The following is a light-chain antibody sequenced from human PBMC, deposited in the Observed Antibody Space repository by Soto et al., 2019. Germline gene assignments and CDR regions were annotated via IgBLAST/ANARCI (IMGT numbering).Light chain of an antibody. J-gene: IGLJ3*02. CDR1: TSDIGSYNY. CDR3: SSTTTTNSLVV. CDR2: DVN. V-gene: IGLV2-14*01. Sequence: QSVLTQPASVSGSPGQTITSACTGTTSDIGSYNYVAWYQQHPGKAPKLMIFDVNRRPSGISIRFSGPKSGNTASLTSSGLQAEDEADYYCSSTTTTNSLVVLGGGTKLTVL.